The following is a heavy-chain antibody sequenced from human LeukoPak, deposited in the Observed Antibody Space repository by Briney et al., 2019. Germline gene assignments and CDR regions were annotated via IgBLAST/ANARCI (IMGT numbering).Heavy chain of an antibody. CDR1: GFTFRSFA. D-gene: IGHD6-19*01. J-gene: IGHJ4*02. V-gene: IGHV3-23*01. CDR2: INGNDYRT. CDR3: AKGSAVADIYFDY. Sequence: PGGSLRLSCVASGFTFRSFAMSWVRQAPGKGLEWVSSINGNDYRTFYADSVKGRFTISRDNSKNTLYLQINSLRAEDTAVYFCAKGSAVADIYFDYWGQGTLVTVSS.